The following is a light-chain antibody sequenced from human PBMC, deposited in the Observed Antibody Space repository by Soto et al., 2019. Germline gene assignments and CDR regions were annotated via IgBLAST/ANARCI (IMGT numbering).Light chain of an antibody. CDR2: AAS. CDR3: QQSYSTPRT. CDR1: QSISSS. V-gene: IGKV1-39*01. Sequence: DMQMTQSPSSLSASVGDIVTITCRASQSISSSLNWYQQKPGKAPKLLIYAASSLQSGVPSRFSGSGSGTDFTLTISSLQPEDFATYYCQQSYSTPRTFGPGTKVDIK. J-gene: IGKJ3*01.